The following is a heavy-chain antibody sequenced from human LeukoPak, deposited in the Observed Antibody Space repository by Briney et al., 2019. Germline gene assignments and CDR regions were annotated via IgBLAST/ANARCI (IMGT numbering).Heavy chain of an antibody. Sequence: SPGGSLRLSCAASGFTFSSYEMNWIRQPPGKGLEWIGEINHSGSTNYNPSLKSRVTISVDTSKNQFSLKLSSVTAADTAVYYCARSYYDSSGYIFDYWGQGTLVTVSS. V-gene: IGHV4-34*01. CDR1: GFTFSSYE. D-gene: IGHD3-22*01. CDR2: INHSGST. J-gene: IGHJ4*02. CDR3: ARSYYDSSGYIFDY.